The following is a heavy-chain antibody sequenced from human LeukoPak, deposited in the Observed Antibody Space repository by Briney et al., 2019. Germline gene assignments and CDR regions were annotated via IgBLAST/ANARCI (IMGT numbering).Heavy chain of an antibody. Sequence: GGSLRLSCAASGFTFSTYAMHWVRQAPGKGLEWVSGISWNSGSIGYADSVKGRFTISRDNAKNSLYLQMNSLRAEDTALYYCAKDIGGVATIGLNYWGQGTLVTVSS. D-gene: IGHD5-12*01. V-gene: IGHV3-9*01. CDR3: AKDIGGVATIGLNY. J-gene: IGHJ4*02. CDR2: ISWNSGSI. CDR1: GFTFSTYA.